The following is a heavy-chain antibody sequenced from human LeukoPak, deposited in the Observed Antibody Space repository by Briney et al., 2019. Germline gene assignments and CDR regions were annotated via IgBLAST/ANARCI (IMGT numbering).Heavy chain of an antibody. J-gene: IGHJ1*01. D-gene: IGHD6-13*01. V-gene: IGHV4-34*01. CDR2: INHSGST. CDR1: GGSFSGYY. CDR3: ARVGLIAAAGLEYFQH. Sequence: SETLSLTCAVYGGSFSGYYWSWLRQPPGKGLEWIGEINHSGSTNYNPSLKSRVTMSVDTSKNQFSLKLSSVTAADTAVYYCARVGLIAAAGLEYFQHWGQGTLVTVSS.